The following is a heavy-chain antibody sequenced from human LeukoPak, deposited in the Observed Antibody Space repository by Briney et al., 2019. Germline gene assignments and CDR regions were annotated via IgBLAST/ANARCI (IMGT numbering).Heavy chain of an antibody. CDR3: ARDRYSGSYWNYFDY. V-gene: IGHV1-69*06. CDR2: IIPIFGTA. J-gene: IGHJ4*02. CDR1: GGTFISYA. D-gene: IGHD1-26*01. Sequence: GASVKVSCKASGGTFISYAISWVRQAPGQGLEWMGGIIPIFGTANYAQKFQGRVTITADKSTSTAYMELSSLRSEDTAVYYCARDRYSGSYWNYFDYWGQGTLVTVSS.